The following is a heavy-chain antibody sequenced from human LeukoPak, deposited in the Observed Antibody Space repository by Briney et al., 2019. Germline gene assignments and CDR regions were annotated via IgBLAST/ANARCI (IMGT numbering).Heavy chain of an antibody. V-gene: IGHV3-43*02. J-gene: IGHJ2*01. CDR3: AKDMVWGWYFDL. Sequence: AGGSLRLSCAASGFTFADYAIHWVRQAPGGGLEWVSLTSGDGGTTYYADSVKGRFTISRDNSKNSLFLQMNSLGTEDTALYYCAKDMVWGWYFDLWGRGTLVTVSS. D-gene: IGHD7-27*01. CDR1: GFTFADYA. CDR2: TSGDGGTT.